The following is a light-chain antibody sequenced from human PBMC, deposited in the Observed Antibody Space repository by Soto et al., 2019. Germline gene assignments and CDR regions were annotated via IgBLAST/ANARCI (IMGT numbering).Light chain of an antibody. CDR3: QQYGRFLT. CDR2: RAS. CDR1: QSIDTA. J-gene: IGKJ2*01. Sequence: DIQMTQSPSTLSASVGDRVTITCRASQSIDTALAWYQQKPGKAPNLLIYRASNLESGVPSRFSSSGSGTEFTLAISSLQPDDFATYYCQQYGRFLTFGQGTKLELK. V-gene: IGKV1-5*03.